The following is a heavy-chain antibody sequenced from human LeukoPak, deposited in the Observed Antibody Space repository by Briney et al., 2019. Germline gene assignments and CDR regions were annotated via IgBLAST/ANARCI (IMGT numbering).Heavy chain of an antibody. CDR1: GGTFSSYA. D-gene: IGHD2-2*01. CDR3: ARAGCSSTSCYDAFDI. V-gene: IGHV1-2*02. Sequence: ASVKVSCKASGGTFSSYAISWVRQAPGQWLEWMGWINPNSGGTNYAQKFQGRVTMTRDTSISTAYMELSRLRSDDTAVYYCARAGCSSTSCYDAFDIWGQGTMVTVSS. J-gene: IGHJ3*02. CDR2: INPNSGGT.